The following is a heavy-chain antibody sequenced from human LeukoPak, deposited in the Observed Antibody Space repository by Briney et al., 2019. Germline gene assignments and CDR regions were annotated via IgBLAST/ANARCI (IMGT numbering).Heavy chain of an antibody. J-gene: IGHJ4*02. CDR2: FGGSGDKT. Sequence: GGSLRLSCAASEFTFNRNAISWVRQAPGKGLEWVSTFGGSGDKTFYADSVKGRFTISRDNSKNMLHLQMSSLTGEDTALYYCARRGDARSGWGDHDYCGQGALVTVSP. V-gene: IGHV3-23*01. CDR1: EFTFNRNA. CDR3: ARRGDARSGWGDHDY. D-gene: IGHD6-19*01.